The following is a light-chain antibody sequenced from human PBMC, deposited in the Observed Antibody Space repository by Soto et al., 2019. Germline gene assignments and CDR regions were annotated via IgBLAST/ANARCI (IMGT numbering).Light chain of an antibody. CDR2: KAS. CDR3: QQSYSMPVT. J-gene: IGKJ5*01. CDR1: QSISSW. V-gene: IGKV1-5*03. Sequence: DIQMTQSPSTLSASVGDRVTITCRASQSISSWLAWYQQKPGKAPKLLIYKASSLQGGVPARFSGTGSGTDFTLTITSLQPEDFATYYCQQSYSMPVTFGQGTRLEIK.